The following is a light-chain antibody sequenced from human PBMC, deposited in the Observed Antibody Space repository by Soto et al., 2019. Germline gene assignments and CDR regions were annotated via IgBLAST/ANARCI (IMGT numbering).Light chain of an antibody. Sequence: EIVMTQSPATLSVSPGERATLSCRASRSVSSNLAWYQQKPGQAPRLLIYGASTRATGIPARFSGSGSGTEFTLTISSLQSEDFAVFYCLQYNNWPRTF. CDR1: RSVSSN. CDR3: LQYNNWPRT. CDR2: GAS. V-gene: IGKV3-15*01. J-gene: IGKJ1*01.